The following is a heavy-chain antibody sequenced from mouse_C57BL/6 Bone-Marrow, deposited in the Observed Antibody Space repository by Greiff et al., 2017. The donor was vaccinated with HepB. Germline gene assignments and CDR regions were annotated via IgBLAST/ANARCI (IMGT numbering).Heavy chain of an antibody. J-gene: IGHJ3*01. CDR1: GFTIKDYY. CDR2: IDPENGDT. D-gene: IGHD1-1*01. V-gene: IGHV14-4*01. CDR3: TTITTVPLLAY. Sequence: VQLKESGAELVRPGASVKLSCTASGFTIKDYYMHWVKQRPEQGLEWIGWIDPENGDTEYASKFQGKATITADTSSNTAYLQLSSLTSEDTAVYVCTTITTVPLLAYWGQGTLVTVSA.